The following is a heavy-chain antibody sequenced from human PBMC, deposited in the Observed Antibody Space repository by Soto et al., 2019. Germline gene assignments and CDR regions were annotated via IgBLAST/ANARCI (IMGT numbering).Heavy chain of an antibody. CDR2: VYYSGRT. D-gene: IGHD1-26*01. CDR3: AIDGGNSVYFDY. V-gene: IGHV4-30-4*01. Sequence: QVQLQESGPGLVKPSQTLSLTCTVSGGSISSGDYYWSWIRQPPGKGLECIGYVYYSGRTYYHPSPQRRVTISVDTSKNQFSLTRSSLTAPHTGVYYGAIDGGNSVYFDYWGQGTMVTVSS. CDR1: GGSISSGDYY. J-gene: IGHJ4*02.